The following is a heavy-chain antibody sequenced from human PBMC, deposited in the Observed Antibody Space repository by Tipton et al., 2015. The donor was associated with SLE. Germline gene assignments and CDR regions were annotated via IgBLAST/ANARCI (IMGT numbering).Heavy chain of an antibody. CDR1: GGSISSGNSY. D-gene: IGHD2-15*01. CDR3: AGAWQGYCSGGTCYVLDY. V-gene: IGHV4-61*02. Sequence: LRLSCSVSGGSISSGNSYWGWIRQPVGKGLEWIGRIYSLGSTTYNPTLKSRVTISLDMSKNQFSLKLSSVTAADTAVYYCAGAWQGYCSGGTCYVLDYWGQGTLVTVSS. J-gene: IGHJ4*02. CDR2: IYSLGST.